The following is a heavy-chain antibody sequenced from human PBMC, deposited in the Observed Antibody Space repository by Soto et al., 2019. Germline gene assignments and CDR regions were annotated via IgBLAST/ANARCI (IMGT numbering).Heavy chain of an antibody. D-gene: IGHD2-15*01. J-gene: IGHJ4*02. Sequence: GGSLRLSCAASGFIFSHYTMNWVRQSPGKGLEWVAAISGNSNYIYYSDSVKGRFTISRDNAKNSLYLQMNSLRVEDTAEYFCARGRLISLYYFDYWGQGTLVTVSS. CDR1: GFIFSHYT. CDR3: ARGRLISLYYFDY. CDR2: ISGNSNYI. V-gene: IGHV3-21*01.